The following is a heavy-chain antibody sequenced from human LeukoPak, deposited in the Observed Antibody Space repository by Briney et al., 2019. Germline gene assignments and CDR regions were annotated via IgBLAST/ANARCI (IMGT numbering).Heavy chain of an antibody. Sequence: SETLSLTCTVSGGSISSHYWSWIRQPPGKGLEWIWYIYYSGSTNYNPSLKSRVTISVDTSKDQFSLKLSSVTAADTAVYYCARCTSGRNYYYYMDVWGKGTTVTVSS. CDR2: IYYSGST. D-gene: IGHD1-26*01. J-gene: IGHJ6*03. CDR3: ARCTSGRNYYYYMDV. V-gene: IGHV4-59*11. CDR1: GGSISSHY.